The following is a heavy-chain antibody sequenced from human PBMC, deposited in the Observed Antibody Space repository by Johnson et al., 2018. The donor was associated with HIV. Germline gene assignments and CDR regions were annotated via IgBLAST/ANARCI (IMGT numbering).Heavy chain of an antibody. Sequence: QVQLVESGGGLVQPGGSLRLSCAASGFTFSSYWMSWVRQAPGKGLEWVAFIRYDGSNKYYADSVKGRFTISRDNSKNTLYLQMNSLRAEDTALYYCAKDWAYRSSPIYAFDIWGQGTMVTVSS. J-gene: IGHJ3*02. D-gene: IGHD6-13*01. CDR3: AKDWAYRSSPIYAFDI. V-gene: IGHV3-30*02. CDR1: GFTFSSYW. CDR2: IRYDGSNK.